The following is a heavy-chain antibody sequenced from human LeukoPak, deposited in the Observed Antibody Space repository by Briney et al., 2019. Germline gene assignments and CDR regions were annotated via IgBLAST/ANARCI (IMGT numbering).Heavy chain of an antibody. V-gene: IGHV1-8*03. CDR3: ARLGKKKTGYYSAYHYFDF. J-gene: IGHJ4*02. CDR2: MNPNSGNT. CDR1: GYTFTSYD. D-gene: IGHD3-9*01. Sequence: GASVKVSCKASGYTFTSYDINWVRQAPGQGLEWVGWMNPNSGNTGYAQKFQGRVTITRNTSISTAYMELSSLRSEDTAVYYCARLGKKKTGYYSAYHYFDFWGQGSLVAVSS.